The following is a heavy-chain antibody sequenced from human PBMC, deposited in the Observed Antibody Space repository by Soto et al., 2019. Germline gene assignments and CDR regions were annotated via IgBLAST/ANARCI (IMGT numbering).Heavy chain of an antibody. Sequence: QVQLVQSGAEVKKPGASVKVSCKASGYTFTSYGISWVRQAPGQGLEWMGWISAYNGNTNYAQKLQGRVTMTTDTPTSTAYMDLGSLTPDHTAVYDCARHPTGHFIDYWGQGPPVTVSS. CDR1: GYTFTSYG. CDR2: ISAYNGNT. CDR3: ARHPTGHFIDY. V-gene: IGHV1-18*01. D-gene: IGHD1-1*01. J-gene: IGHJ4*02.